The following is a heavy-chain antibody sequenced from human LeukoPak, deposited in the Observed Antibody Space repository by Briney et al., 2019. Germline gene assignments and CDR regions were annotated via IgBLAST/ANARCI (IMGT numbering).Heavy chain of an antibody. Sequence: GASVKVSCKASGYTFTSYDINWVRQAPGQGLEWMGRIIPILGIANYAQKFQGRVTITADKSTSTAYMELSSLGSEDTAVYYCASGTTVSSSAAASFDYWGQGTLVTVSS. CDR1: GYTFTSYD. D-gene: IGHD6-13*01. CDR2: IIPILGIA. V-gene: IGHV1-69*04. CDR3: ASGTTVSSSAAASFDY. J-gene: IGHJ4*02.